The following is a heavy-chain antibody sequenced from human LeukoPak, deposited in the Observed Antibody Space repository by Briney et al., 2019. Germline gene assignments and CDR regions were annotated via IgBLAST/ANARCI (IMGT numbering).Heavy chain of an antibody. V-gene: IGHV3-23*01. D-gene: IGHD1-26*01. CDR1: GFTFSNYA. J-gene: IGHJ4*02. Sequence: PGGSLRLSCAASGFTFSNYAMTWVRQAPGKGLEWVSGITGSGGTTYYADSVKGRFTISRDNSNNALYLQMNTLRAEDTALYYCGNDEIVGASYIQYWGQGTLVTVSS. CDR2: ITGSGGTT. CDR3: GNDEIVGASYIQY.